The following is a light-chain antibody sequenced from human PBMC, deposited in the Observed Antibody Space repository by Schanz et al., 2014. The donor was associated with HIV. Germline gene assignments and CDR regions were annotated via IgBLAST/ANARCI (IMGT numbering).Light chain of an antibody. CDR2: ATS. CDR3: QQDYNLPRT. Sequence: EIVLTQSPGSLSLSPGERATLSCRASQSVGGSHQHRRGQAPRLLFYATSFRATGVPDRFSGSGSGTDFTLTISRLAHEDFALYYCQQDYNLPRTFGQGTKVEIK. V-gene: IGKV3-20*01. J-gene: IGKJ1*01. CDR1: QSVGGSH.